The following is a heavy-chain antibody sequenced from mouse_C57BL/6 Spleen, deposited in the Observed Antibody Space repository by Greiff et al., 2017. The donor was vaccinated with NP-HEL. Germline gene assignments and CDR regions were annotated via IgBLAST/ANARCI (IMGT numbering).Heavy chain of an antibody. CDR2: INPSSGYT. Sequence: QVQLQQSGAELARPGASVKMSCKASGYTFTSYTMHWVKQRPGQGLEWIGYINPSSGYTKYNQKFKDKATLTADKSSSTAYMQLSSLTSEDSAVYYCAGLYSNYAMDYWGQGTSVTVSS. CDR1: GYTFTSYT. D-gene: IGHD2-5*01. V-gene: IGHV1-4*01. CDR3: AGLYSNYAMDY. J-gene: IGHJ4*01.